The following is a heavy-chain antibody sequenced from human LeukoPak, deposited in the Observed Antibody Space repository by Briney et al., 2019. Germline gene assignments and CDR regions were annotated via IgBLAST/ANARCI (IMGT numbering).Heavy chain of an antibody. Sequence: PGGSLRLSCAASGFTFRNAWMSWVRQAPGKGLEWVGRIKRKSDGETTDYNAPVKGRFSVSRDDSRNTLYLQMSSLKTEDTAVYYCTTTGSYWGQGTLVTVSS. J-gene: IGHJ4*02. V-gene: IGHV3-15*01. CDR2: IKRKSDGETT. CDR3: TTTGSY. CDR1: GFTFRNAW.